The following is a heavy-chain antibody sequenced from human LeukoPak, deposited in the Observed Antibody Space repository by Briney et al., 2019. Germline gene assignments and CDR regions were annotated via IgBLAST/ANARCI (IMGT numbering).Heavy chain of an antibody. CDR1: GYTFTGYY. D-gene: IGHD5-24*01. CDR2: INPNSGGT. V-gene: IGHV1-2*06. CDR3: ARRRLTYNWFGP. J-gene: IGHJ5*02. Sequence: ASVKVSCKASGYTFTGYYMHWVRQAPGQGLEWMGRINPNSGGTNYAQKFQGRVTMTRDTSISTAYMELSRLRSDDTAVYYCARRRLTYNWFGPWGQGTLVTVSS.